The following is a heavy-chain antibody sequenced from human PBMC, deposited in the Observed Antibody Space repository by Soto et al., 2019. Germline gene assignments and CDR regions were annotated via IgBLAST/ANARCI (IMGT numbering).Heavy chain of an antibody. CDR3: ARGLSGSLDY. CDR1: GGSIGSYY. V-gene: IGHV4-59*01. J-gene: IGHJ4*02. CDR2: IYYSGST. Sequence: SETLSLTCTVSGGSIGSYYWSWIRQPPGKGLEWIGYIYYSGSTNYNPSLKSRVTISVDTSKNQFSLKLSSVTAADTAVYYCARGLSGSLDYWGQGTLVTVSS. D-gene: IGHD1-26*01.